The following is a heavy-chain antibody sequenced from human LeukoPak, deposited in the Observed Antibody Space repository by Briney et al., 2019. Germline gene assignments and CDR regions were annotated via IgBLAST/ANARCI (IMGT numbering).Heavy chain of an antibody. D-gene: IGHD5-24*01. CDR3: TRGLEMATIRGPYYFDY. J-gene: IGHJ4*02. Sequence: GGSLRLSCAASGFTFSSYAMSWVRQAPGKGLEWVSAISGSGGSTYYADSVKGRFTISRDNSKNTLYLQMNSLRAEDTAVYYCTRGLEMATIRGPYYFDYWGQGTLVTVSS. CDR2: ISGSGGST. V-gene: IGHV3-23*01. CDR1: GFTFSSYA.